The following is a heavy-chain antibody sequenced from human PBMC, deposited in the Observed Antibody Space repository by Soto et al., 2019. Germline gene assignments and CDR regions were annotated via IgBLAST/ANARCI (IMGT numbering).Heavy chain of an antibody. V-gene: IGHV4-59*01. CDR3: ARAGGRYAITAYDV. Sequence: QVQLQESGPGLVKPSETLSLICAGSGVSINSYYWSWIRQPPGKALEWIGYIYYSGTTNYNPSLKGRVPISVDTSKNQFSLRLSYVTAADTAVYYCARAGGRYAITAYDVWGPGTLVTVSS. J-gene: IGHJ3*01. D-gene: IGHD1-26*01. CDR1: GVSINSYY. CDR2: IYYSGTT.